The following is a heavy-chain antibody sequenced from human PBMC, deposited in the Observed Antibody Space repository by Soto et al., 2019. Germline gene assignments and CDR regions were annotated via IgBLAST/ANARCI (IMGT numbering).Heavy chain of an antibody. D-gene: IGHD3-22*01. CDR2: ISSSSSYI. V-gene: IGHV3-21*01. CDR3: ASNDIHYYYHSSGTFDY. Sequence: GGSLRLSCAASGFTFSSYSMNWVRQAPGKGLEWVSSISSSSSYIYYADSVKGRFTISRDNAKNSLYLQMNSLRAEDTAVYYCASNDIHYYYHSSGTFDYWGQGTLVTVSS. J-gene: IGHJ4*02. CDR1: GFTFSSYS.